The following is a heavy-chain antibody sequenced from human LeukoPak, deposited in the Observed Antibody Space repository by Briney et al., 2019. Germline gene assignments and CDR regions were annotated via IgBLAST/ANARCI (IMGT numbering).Heavy chain of an antibody. CDR3: SKGRGTTVTSAANY. CDR1: GFTFSSYA. D-gene: IGHD4-17*01. CDR2: ISGSNDT. J-gene: IGHJ4*02. Sequence: AGGSLRLSCAASGFTFSSYAMSWVRQAPGKGLEWVSSISGSNDTYYADSLKERFTISRDNSKNTLSLQMNSRRAEDTAVYYCSKGRGTTVTSAANYWGQGTLVTVSS. V-gene: IGHV3-23*01.